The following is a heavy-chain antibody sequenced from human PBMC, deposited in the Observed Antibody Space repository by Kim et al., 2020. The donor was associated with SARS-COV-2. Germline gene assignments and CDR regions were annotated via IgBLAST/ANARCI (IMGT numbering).Heavy chain of an antibody. Sequence: GGSLRLSCAASGFTLSSYAMHWVRQAPGKGLEWVAVIWYDGSNKYYADSVKGRFTISRDTSKNTLYLQMNSLRVEDTAVYYCAKDFLRWRRGNDAFEIWGQGTMVTVSS. J-gene: IGHJ3*02. CDR2: IWYDGSNK. D-gene: IGHD4-17*01. V-gene: IGHV3-33*06. CDR3: AKDFLRWRRGNDAFEI. CDR1: GFTLSSYA.